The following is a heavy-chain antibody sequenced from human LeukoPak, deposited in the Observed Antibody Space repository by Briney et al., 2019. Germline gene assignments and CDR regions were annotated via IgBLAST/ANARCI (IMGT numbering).Heavy chain of an antibody. CDR1: GFTFDDYG. J-gene: IGHJ4*02. CDR2: INWDGGST. V-gene: IGHV3-20*04. Sequence: GVSLTLSCAASGFTFDDYGMSWVPQAPGKGLEWVSGINWDGGSTGHADSVKGRFTIARDNAKNSLYPQMNSLRAEDTAVYYCARDRAVTAIRNGFDYWGQGTLVTVSS. D-gene: IGHD2-21*02. CDR3: ARDRAVTAIRNGFDY.